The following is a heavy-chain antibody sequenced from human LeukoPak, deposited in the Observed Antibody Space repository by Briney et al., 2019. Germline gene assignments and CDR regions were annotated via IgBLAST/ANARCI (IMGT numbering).Heavy chain of an antibody. CDR2: IYYSGST. D-gene: IGHD3-22*01. V-gene: IGHV4-59*01. CDR3: ARVSRYYYYDSSVFAWFDP. CDR1: GDSISSYY. Sequence: SETLSLTCTVSGDSISSYYWSWIRQPPGKGLEWIGYIYYSGSTNYNPSLKSRVTISVDTSKNQFSLKLSSVTAADTAVYYCARVSRYYYYDSSVFAWFDPWGQGTLVTVSS. J-gene: IGHJ5*02.